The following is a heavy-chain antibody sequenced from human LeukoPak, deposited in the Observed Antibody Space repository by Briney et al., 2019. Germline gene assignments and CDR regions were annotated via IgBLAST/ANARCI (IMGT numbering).Heavy chain of an antibody. Sequence: SETLSLTCTFSGGSISTYYWSWIRQPPGRGLEWIGYIYYSGSTDYNPSFKSRVTISVDTSKNQFSLRLNSVTAADTAVYYCARLLGGDPYYMDVWGKGTTVTVSS. CDR1: GGSISTYY. CDR3: ARLLGGDPYYMDV. J-gene: IGHJ6*03. CDR2: IYYSGST. V-gene: IGHV4-59*01. D-gene: IGHD3-3*01.